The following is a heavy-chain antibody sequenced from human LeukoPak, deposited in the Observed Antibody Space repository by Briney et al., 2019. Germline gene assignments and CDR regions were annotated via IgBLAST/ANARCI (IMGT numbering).Heavy chain of an antibody. V-gene: IGHV2-70*04. Sequence: SGPTLVNPTQTLTLTCTFSGFSLSTRGMRVSWIRQPPGKALEWLALIDWEDNIFYSPSLRARLTISKDTSKNQAALTLTNVDPADTATYYCARTSHTGVWYDLDSWGQGTLVTVSS. CDR3: ARTSHTGVWYDLDS. J-gene: IGHJ4*02. D-gene: IGHD6-19*01. CDR1: GFSLSTRGMR. CDR2: IDWEDNI.